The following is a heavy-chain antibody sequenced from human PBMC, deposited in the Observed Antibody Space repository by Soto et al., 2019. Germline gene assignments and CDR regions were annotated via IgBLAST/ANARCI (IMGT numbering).Heavy chain of an antibody. Sequence: ASVKFSCTAPRDTFTRYYINWVRQAPGQGLAWMGVINPHGGSTAYAQKFKGRVSLTRDTSASTVYMEVSSLTSEDTAMYYCARSSGGNFGIIIEGTNWFAPWGQGTLVTVSS. V-gene: IGHV1-46*01. CDR3: ARSSGGNFGIIIEGTNWFAP. CDR2: INPHGGST. D-gene: IGHD1-26*01. CDR1: RDTFTRYY. J-gene: IGHJ5*02.